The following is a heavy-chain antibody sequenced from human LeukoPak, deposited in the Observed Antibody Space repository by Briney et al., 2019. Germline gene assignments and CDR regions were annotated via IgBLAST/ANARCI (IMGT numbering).Heavy chain of an antibody. CDR2: MSHNRGT. V-gene: IGHV4-38-2*01. D-gene: IGHD3-10*01. Sequence: SETLSLTCAVSGHSISTGYYWGWIRPPPGKGLEWIGSMSHNRGTYYNPSLKSRVTISMDTSKNQISLRLTSVTAADTAVYYCAGYYASGVSAYNYYGMDVWGKGTTVTVSS. J-gene: IGHJ6*04. CDR3: AGYYASGVSAYNYYGMDV. CDR1: GHSISTGYY.